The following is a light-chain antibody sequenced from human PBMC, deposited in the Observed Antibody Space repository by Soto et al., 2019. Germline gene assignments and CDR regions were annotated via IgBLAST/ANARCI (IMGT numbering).Light chain of an antibody. V-gene: IGKV3D-15*01. J-gene: IGKJ1*01. Sequence: EIVLTQSPGTLSLSPGERVTLSFRASQSVSSYLAWYQQKPGQAPRLLIYGASNRATGIPDRFSGSGSGTEFTLTISSLQPDDFATYYCQHYNSYSEAFGQGTKVDI. CDR2: GAS. CDR3: QHYNSYSEA. CDR1: QSVSSY.